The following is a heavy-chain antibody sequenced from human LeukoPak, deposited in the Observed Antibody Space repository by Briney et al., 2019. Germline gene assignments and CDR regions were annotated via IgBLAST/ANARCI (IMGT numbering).Heavy chain of an antibody. CDR1: GCTFSSYA. Sequence: AAVTVSCKASGCTFSSYAISWVRQAPGQGLEWMGRIIPILGIANYAQKFQGRVTITADISTSTAYMELSSLRSEDTAVYYCATVDTAMVTVDYWGQGTLVTVSS. CDR3: ATVDTAMVTVDY. CDR2: IIPILGIA. D-gene: IGHD5-18*01. V-gene: IGHV1-69*04. J-gene: IGHJ4*02.